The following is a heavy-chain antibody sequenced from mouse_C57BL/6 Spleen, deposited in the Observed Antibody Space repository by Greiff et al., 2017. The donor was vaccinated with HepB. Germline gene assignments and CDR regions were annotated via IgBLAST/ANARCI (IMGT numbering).Heavy chain of an antibody. CDR2: ISSGSSTI. V-gene: IGHV5-17*01. CDR3: ARCDYAMDY. Sequence: EVKLMESGGGLVKPGGSLKLSCAASGFTLSDYGMHWVRQAPEKGLEWVAYISSGSSTIYYAARVRGRFTISRDNAKNTLFLQMTSLRSEDTAMYYCARCDYAMDYWGQGTSVTVSS. J-gene: IGHJ4*01. CDR1: GFTLSDYG.